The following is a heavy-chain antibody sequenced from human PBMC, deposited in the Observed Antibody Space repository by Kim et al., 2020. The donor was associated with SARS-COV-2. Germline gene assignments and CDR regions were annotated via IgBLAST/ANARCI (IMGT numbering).Heavy chain of an antibody. Sequence: ASVKGRFTISRDDSKNTAYLQMNSLKTEDTAVYYCTSLDYDILTGYYPLDYWGQGTLVTVSS. D-gene: IGHD3-9*01. J-gene: IGHJ4*02. CDR3: TSLDYDILTGYYPLDY. V-gene: IGHV3-73*01.